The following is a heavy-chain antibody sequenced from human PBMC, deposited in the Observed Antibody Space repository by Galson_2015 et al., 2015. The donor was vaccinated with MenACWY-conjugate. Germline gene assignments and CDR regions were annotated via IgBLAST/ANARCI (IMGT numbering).Heavy chain of an antibody. CDR2: ISGSGAYT. CDR3: AKANLAAAGTREGMDV. CDR1: GFTFSSYD. Sequence: SLRLSCAASGFTFSSYDMGWVRQAPGKGLEWVSSISGSGAYTSYADSVKGRFTISRDNSKSTLYLQMNSLRAEDTAVYYCAKANLAAAGTREGMDVWGQGTTVTVSS. V-gene: IGHV3-23*01. D-gene: IGHD6-13*01. J-gene: IGHJ6*02.